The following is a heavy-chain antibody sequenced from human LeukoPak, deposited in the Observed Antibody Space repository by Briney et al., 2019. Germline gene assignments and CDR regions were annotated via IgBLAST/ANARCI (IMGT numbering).Heavy chain of an antibody. CDR1: GGSISSGGYY. J-gene: IGHJ3*01. CDR3: ARDRVYYDAFDV. CDR2: IYYSGST. D-gene: IGHD3-3*01. Sequence: SETLSLTCTVSGGSISSGGYYWSWIRQHPGKGLEWIGYIYYSGSTYYNPSLKSRVTISVDTSKNQFSLKLSSVTAADTALYYCARDRVYYDAFDVWGQGTMVTVSS. V-gene: IGHV4-31*03.